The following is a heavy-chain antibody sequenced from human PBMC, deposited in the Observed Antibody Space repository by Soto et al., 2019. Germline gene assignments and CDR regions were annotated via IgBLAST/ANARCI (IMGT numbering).Heavy chain of an antibody. D-gene: IGHD5-18*01. CDR3: ARDGRVNSFVDTAMVFRPYYYYYYGMDV. V-gene: IGHV1-46*01. J-gene: IGHJ6*02. CDR2: INPSGGST. Sequence: ASVKVSCKASGYTFTSYYMHWVRQAPGQGLEWMGIINPSGGSTSYAQKFQGRVTMTRATSTSRVYMELSSLRSEDTAVYYCARDGRVNSFVDTAMVFRPYYYYYYGMDVWGQGTTVTVSS. CDR1: GYTFTSYY.